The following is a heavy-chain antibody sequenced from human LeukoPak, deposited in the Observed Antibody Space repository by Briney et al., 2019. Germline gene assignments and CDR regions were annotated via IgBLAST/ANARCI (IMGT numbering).Heavy chain of an antibody. CDR1: GFSFVNNA. J-gene: IGHJ4*02. CDR3: AKYINVPGTQLLGDY. Sequence: GGSLRLSCAASGFSFVNNAMGWVRQAPGKGLEWVSGICASGRCTFYAAPVRGRFTVSRDNFKNPLYLQMNNLRAEDTAVYYCAKYINVPGTQLLGDYWGQGALVTVSS. D-gene: IGHD1-1*01. CDR2: ICASGRCT. V-gene: IGHV3-23*01.